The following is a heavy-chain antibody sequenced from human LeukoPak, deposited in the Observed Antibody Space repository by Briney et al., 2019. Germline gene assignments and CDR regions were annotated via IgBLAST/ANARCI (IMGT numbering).Heavy chain of an antibody. V-gene: IGHV3-48*01. J-gene: IGHJ4*02. CDR1: GFTFTSYS. CDR3: ARVFKGYYYLTDY. CDR2: ISTSGSTI. D-gene: IGHD3-22*01. Sequence: PGGSLRLSCAASGFTFTSYSMNWARQAPGKGLEWVSYISTSGSTIFNADSVKGRFTISRDNAQNSLYLQMNSLRAEDTAVYYCARVFKGYYYLTDYWGQGTLVTVSS.